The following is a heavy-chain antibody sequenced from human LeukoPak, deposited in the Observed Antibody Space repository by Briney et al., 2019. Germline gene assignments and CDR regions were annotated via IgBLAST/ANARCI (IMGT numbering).Heavy chain of an antibody. Sequence: SETLSLTCTVSGDSIRSYYWSWIRQPPGKGLEWVGYIYYSGSTNYNPSLKSRVTISVDTSKNQFSLKLSSVTAADTAVYYCARSITGTLGLYYYYMDVWGKGTTVTVSS. CDR3: ARSITGTLGLYYYYMDV. CDR2: IYYSGST. J-gene: IGHJ6*03. V-gene: IGHV4-59*01. D-gene: IGHD1-20*01. CDR1: GDSIRSYY.